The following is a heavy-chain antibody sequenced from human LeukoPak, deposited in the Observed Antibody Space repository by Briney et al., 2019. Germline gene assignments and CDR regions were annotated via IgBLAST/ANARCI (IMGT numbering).Heavy chain of an antibody. CDR3: ARARGRSRGYFDY. D-gene: IGHD2-2*01. V-gene: IGHV4-38-2*02. Sequence: SETLSLTCTVSDYSISSGYGYYWGWIRQPPGKGLEWIGNIYHSGITYYNHFNSSLKSRVTISVDTSKNQFSLKLSSVTAADTAVYYCARARGRSRGYFDYWGQGTLVTVSS. J-gene: IGHJ4*02. CDR1: DYSISSGYGYY. CDR2: IYHSGIT.